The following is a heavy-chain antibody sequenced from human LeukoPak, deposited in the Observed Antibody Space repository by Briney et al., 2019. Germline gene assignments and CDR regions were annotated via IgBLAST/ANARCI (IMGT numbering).Heavy chain of an antibody. V-gene: IGHV4-59*01. CDR1: GGSISTYY. J-gene: IGHJ4*02. Sequence: SETLSLTCTVSGGSISTYYWSWIRQPPGKGLEYIGYIYYSGSTSYNLSLKSRVTISVDTSKNQFSLKLSSVTAADTAVYYCARYSSSSTFFDYWGQGTLVTVSS. CDR3: ARYSSSSTFFDY. D-gene: IGHD6-6*01. CDR2: IYYSGST.